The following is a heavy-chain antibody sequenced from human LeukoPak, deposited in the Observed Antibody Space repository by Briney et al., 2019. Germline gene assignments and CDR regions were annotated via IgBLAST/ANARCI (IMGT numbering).Heavy chain of an antibody. CDR3: ARDVNRGVFDM. CDR1: GLAFDKYW. J-gene: IGHJ3*02. CDR2: IKEDGSEK. Sequence: PGGSLRLSCEGSGLAFDKYWISWVRQAPGKGLEWVANIKEDGSEKEFLDSVKGRFTISRDNSKKSVYLQMNSLRAEDTAVYYCARDVNRGVFDMWGQGTRVTVSS. V-gene: IGHV3-7*03.